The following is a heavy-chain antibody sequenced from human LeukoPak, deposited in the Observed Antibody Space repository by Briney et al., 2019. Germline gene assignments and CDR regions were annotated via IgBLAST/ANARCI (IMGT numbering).Heavy chain of an antibody. J-gene: IGHJ3*02. CDR2: IYYSGST. Sequence: SETLSLTCAVYGGSFSGYYWSWIRQPPGKGLEWIGYIYYSGSTNYNPSLKSRVTISVDTSKNQFSLKLSSVTAADTAVYYCARVVVVAADDAFDIWGQGTMVTVSS. CDR3: ARVVVVAADDAFDI. CDR1: GGSFSGYY. D-gene: IGHD2-15*01. V-gene: IGHV4-59*01.